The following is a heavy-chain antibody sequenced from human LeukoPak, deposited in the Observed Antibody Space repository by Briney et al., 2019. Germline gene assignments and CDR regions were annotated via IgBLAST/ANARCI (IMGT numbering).Heavy chain of an antibody. Sequence: GSLRLSCAASGFTFDDYAMHWVRQAPGKGLEWVSLISGDGGSTYYADSVKGRFTVSRDNSKNSLYLQMNSLRTEDTALYYCAKGERYYGSGSYYQLLGYWGQGTLVTVSS. D-gene: IGHD3-10*01. J-gene: IGHJ4*02. V-gene: IGHV3-43*02. CDR1: GFTFDDYA. CDR2: ISGDGGST. CDR3: AKGERYYGSGSYYQLLGY.